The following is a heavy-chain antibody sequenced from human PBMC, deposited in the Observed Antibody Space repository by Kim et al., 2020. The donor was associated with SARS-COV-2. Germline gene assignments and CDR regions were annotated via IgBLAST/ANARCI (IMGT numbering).Heavy chain of an antibody. V-gene: IGHV3-30*18. CDR2: ISYDGSNK. D-gene: IGHD2-2*01. J-gene: IGHJ5*02. CDR1: GFTFSSYG. CDR3: AKHCSSTSAPYP. Sequence: GGSLRLSCAASGFTFSSYGMHWVRQAPGKGLEWVAVISYDGSNKYYADSVKGRFTISRDNSKNTLYLQMNSLRAEDTAVYYCAKHCSSTSAPYPWGQGTLVTVSS.